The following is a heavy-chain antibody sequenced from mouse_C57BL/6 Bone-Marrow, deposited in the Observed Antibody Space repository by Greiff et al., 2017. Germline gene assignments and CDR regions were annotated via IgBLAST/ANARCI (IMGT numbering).Heavy chain of an antibody. CDR1: GYTFTSYW. CDR3: ARPYYSNYWYFDV. CDR2: IYPGSGST. V-gene: IGHV1-55*01. Sequence: QVQLQQPGAELVKPGASVKMSCTASGYTFTSYWITWVQPSPGQGLEWIGDIYPGSGSTNYNEKFNSKATLTVDTSSSTAYMQLSSLTSEDSAVYYCARPYYSNYWYFDVWGTGTTVTVSS. J-gene: IGHJ1*03. D-gene: IGHD2-5*01.